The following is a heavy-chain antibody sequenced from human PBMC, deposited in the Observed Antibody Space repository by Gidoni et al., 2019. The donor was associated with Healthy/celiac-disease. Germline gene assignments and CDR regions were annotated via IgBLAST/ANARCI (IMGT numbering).Heavy chain of an antibody. CDR3: ARARSTWGDPAYFDY. CDR2: IKQDGSEK. Sequence: EVQLVESGGGLVQPGGSLRLSCAASGFPFSSYWMSWVRQAPGKGLEWVANIKQDGSEKYYVDSVKGRFTISRDNAKNSLYLQMNSLRAEDTAVYYCARARSTWGDPAYFDYWGQGTLVTVSS. J-gene: IGHJ4*02. V-gene: IGHV3-7*01. CDR1: GFPFSSYW. D-gene: IGHD6-6*01.